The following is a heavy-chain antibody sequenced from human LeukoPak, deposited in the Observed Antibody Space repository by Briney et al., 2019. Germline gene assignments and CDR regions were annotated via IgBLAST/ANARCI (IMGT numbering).Heavy chain of an antibody. CDR1: GFTFSSYS. CDR3: ARGGRGSAAVVAPRSFDI. J-gene: IGHJ3*02. V-gene: IGHV3-48*01. CDR2: ISSSSSTI. D-gene: IGHD3-22*01. Sequence: GGSLRLSCAASGFTFSSYSMNWVRQAPGKGLEWVSYISSSSSTIYYADSVKGRFTISRDNAKNSLYLQMNSLRAEDSALYYCARGGRGSAAVVAPRSFDIWGQGTMVTVSS.